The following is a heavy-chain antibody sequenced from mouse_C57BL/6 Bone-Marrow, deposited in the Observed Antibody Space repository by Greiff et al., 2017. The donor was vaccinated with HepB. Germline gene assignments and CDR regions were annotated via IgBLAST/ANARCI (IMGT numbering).Heavy chain of an antibody. CDR1: GFNIKDDY. CDR3: TTTVVAKGFAY. V-gene: IGHV14-4*01. CDR2: IDPENGDT. D-gene: IGHD1-1*01. J-gene: IGHJ3*01. Sequence: VHVKQSGAELVRPGASVKLSCTASGFNIKDDYMHWVKQRPEQGLEWIGWIDPENGDTEYASKFQGKATITADTSSNTAYLQLSSLTSEDTAVYYCTTTVVAKGFAYWGQGTLVTVSA.